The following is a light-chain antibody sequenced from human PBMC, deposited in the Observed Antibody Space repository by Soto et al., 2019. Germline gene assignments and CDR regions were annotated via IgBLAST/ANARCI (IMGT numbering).Light chain of an antibody. CDR2: DAS. CDR3: QQYGSSPRT. Sequence: EIVLTQSPGTLSLSPGEIATLSCRASQSVSNYVAWYQQKPGQAPRLLIYDASNRATGVPARFSGSGSGTDFTLTISSLEPEDFAVYYCQQYGSSPRTFGQGTKVDIK. V-gene: IGKV3-11*01. J-gene: IGKJ1*01. CDR1: QSVSNY.